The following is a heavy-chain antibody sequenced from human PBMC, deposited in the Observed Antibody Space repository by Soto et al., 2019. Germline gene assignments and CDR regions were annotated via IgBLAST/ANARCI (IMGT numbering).Heavy chain of an antibody. CDR1: GFTFSIYA. V-gene: IGHV3-23*01. D-gene: IGHD6-13*01. Sequence: EVQLLEPGGGLVQPGGSLRLSCAAAGFTFSIYAMSWVRQAPGKGLEWVSAISGSGGSTYYADSVKGRFNISRDNSKNTLYLQMNSLRADDTAVYYCAKATRGGAATLIRDYWGQGTLVTVSS. J-gene: IGHJ4*02. CDR3: AKATRGGAATLIRDY. CDR2: ISGSGGST.